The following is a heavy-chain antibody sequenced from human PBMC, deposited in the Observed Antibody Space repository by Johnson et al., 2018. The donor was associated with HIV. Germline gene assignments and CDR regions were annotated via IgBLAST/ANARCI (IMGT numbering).Heavy chain of an antibody. V-gene: IGHV3-30*14. CDR1: GFTFSSYA. D-gene: IGHD4-17*01. CDR3: AKDLRTVKAFDI. J-gene: IGHJ3*02. CDR2: ISYDGSNK. Sequence: QMLLVESGGGVVQPGRSLRLSCAASGFTFSSYAMHWVRQAPGKGLEWVAVISYDGSNKYYADYVKGRFTISRDNSKNTLYLQMNSLRAEDTAVYYCAKDLRTVKAFDIWGQGTMVTVSS.